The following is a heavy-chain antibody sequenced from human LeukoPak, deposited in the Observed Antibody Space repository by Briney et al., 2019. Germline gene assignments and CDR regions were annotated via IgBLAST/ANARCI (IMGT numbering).Heavy chain of an antibody. CDR2: ISGNGGSGDST. J-gene: IGHJ4*02. Sequence: GGSLRLSCAASGFTFSDYAMSWVRQAPGKGLEWISAISGNGGSGDSTYYADSVKGRFTISRDNSKITLYLQMNSLRAEDTAVYYCAKDFYSVTYPRFDYWGQGTLVTVSS. V-gene: IGHV3-23*01. CDR1: GFTFSDYA. CDR3: AKDFYSVTYPRFDY. D-gene: IGHD4-23*01.